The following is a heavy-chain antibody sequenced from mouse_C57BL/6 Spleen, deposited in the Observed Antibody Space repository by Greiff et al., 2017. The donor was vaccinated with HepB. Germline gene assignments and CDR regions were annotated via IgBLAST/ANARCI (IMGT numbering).Heavy chain of an antibody. CDR2: IYPGNSDT. D-gene: IGHD3-3*01. V-gene: IGHV1-5*01. J-gene: IGHJ2*01. Sequence: VQLQQSGTVLARPGASVKMSCKTSGYTFTSYWMHWVKQRPGQGLEWIGAIYPGNSDTSYNQKFKGKAKLTVDKSSSTAYMQLSSLTSEDSAVYYCARGGWVDYWGQGTTLTVSS. CDR1: GYTFTSYW. CDR3: ARGGWVDY.